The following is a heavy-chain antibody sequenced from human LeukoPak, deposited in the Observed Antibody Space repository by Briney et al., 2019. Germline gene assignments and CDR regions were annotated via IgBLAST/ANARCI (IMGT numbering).Heavy chain of an antibody. D-gene: IGHD3-10*01. CDR2: IYYSGST. J-gene: IGHJ3*02. CDR1: GGSISSGDYY. CDR3: ARARRVRGVAHDAFDI. V-gene: IGHV4-30-4*08. Sequence: PSQTLSLTCTVSGGSISSGDYYWSWIRQPPGTGLEWIGYIYYSGSTYYNPSLKSRVTISVDTSKNQFSLKLSSVTAADTAVYYCARARRVRGVAHDAFDIWGQGTMVTVSS.